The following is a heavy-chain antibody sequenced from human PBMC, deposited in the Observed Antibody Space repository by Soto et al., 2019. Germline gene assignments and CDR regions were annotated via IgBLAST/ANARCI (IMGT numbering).Heavy chain of an antibody. CDR2: YYYSGTT. CDR1: DGSSIVHSCC. Sequence: TVADGSSIVHSCCWTWISQPTGTGLEWIESYYYSGTTYFNPSLKSRATIPVDTSKNQFSLRLTSVTAADTAIYYCTRRYNRNDNYFDTWGPRALVTVSS. CDR3: TRRYNRNDNYFDT. V-gene: IGHV4-39*07. D-gene: IGHD3-9*01. J-gene: IGHJ5*02.